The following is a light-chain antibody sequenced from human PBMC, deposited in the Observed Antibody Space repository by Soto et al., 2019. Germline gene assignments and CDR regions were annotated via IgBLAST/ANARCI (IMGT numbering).Light chain of an antibody. CDR3: SSYKSRSTLV. Sequence: QSVLTQPASVSGSPGQSITISCTGSSSDVGGYNYVSWYQQHPGKAPKLMIYEVSNRPSGISNRFSGSKSGNTASLTLSGLQPEDEADPYCSSYKSRSTLVFGGGTQLTVL. CDR1: SSDVGGYNY. V-gene: IGLV2-14*01. CDR2: EVS. J-gene: IGLJ2*01.